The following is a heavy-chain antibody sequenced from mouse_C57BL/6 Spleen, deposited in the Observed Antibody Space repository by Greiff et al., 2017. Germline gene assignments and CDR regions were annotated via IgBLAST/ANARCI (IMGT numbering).Heavy chain of an antibody. V-gene: IGHV5-4*03. Sequence: DVKLVESGGGLVKPGGSLKLSCAASGFTFSSYAMSWVRQTPEKRLEWVATISDGGSYTYYPDNVKGRFTISRDKAKNNLYLQMGHLKSEDTAMYYCARSYYYAMDYWGQGTSVTVSS. CDR1: GFTFSSYA. CDR3: ARSYYYAMDY. CDR2: ISDGGSYT. J-gene: IGHJ4*01.